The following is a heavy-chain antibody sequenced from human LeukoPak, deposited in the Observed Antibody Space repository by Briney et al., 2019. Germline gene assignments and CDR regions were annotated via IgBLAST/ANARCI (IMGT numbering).Heavy chain of an antibody. V-gene: IGHV1-2*02. D-gene: IGHD3-10*01. CDR1: GYTFIGYY. J-gene: IGHJ4*02. Sequence: ASVKVSCKASGYTFIGYYMHWVRQAPGQGLEWMGWINPNSGGTNYAQKFQGRVTMTRDTSISTAYMELSRLRSDDTAVYYCARGSPITMVRGVIGGYFDYWGQGTLVTVSS. CDR3: ARGSPITMVRGVIGGYFDY. CDR2: INPNSGGT.